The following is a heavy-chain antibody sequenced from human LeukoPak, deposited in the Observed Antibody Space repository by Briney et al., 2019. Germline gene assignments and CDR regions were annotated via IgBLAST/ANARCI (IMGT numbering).Heavy chain of an antibody. CDR3: ARLRYFDWLLWLSGFDY. CDR2: IYYSGST. V-gene: IGHV4-39*01. Sequence: PSETLSLTCTVSGGSISSSSYYWGWIRQPPGKGLEWIGSIYYSGSTYYNPSLKSRVTISVDTSKNQFSLKLSSVTAADTAVYYCARLRYFDWLLWLSGFDYWGQGTLVTVSS. D-gene: IGHD3-9*01. J-gene: IGHJ4*02. CDR1: GGSISSSSYY.